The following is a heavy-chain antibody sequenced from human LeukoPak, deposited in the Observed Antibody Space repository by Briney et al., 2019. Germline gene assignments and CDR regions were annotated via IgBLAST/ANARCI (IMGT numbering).Heavy chain of an antibody. J-gene: IGHJ4*02. Sequence: AGGSLRLSRAASGFTFSYYGMNWVRQAPGKGLEWVSGVTGSGTSTYYADSVRGRFTISRDNPKNTLYLQMSSLRPDDRAVYYCAKDRGDYLVLLFDYWGQGTLVTVSS. V-gene: IGHV3-23*01. D-gene: IGHD3-10*01. CDR1: GFTFSYYG. CDR3: AKDRGDYLVLLFDY. CDR2: VTGSGTST.